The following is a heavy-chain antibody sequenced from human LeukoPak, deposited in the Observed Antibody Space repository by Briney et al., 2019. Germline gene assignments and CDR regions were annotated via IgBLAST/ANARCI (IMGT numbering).Heavy chain of an antibody. CDR3: ARHTDHYDSSGDYMGYHFDY. D-gene: IGHD3-22*01. Sequence: PSETLSLTCAVSGGSFNTYYWSWIRQPPGKGLEWVGYIYNSGSTNYNPSLKRRVTISVDTSTTQFSLKLSSVTAADTAVYYCARHTDHYDSSGDYMGYHFDYWGQGTLVTVSS. J-gene: IGHJ4*02. CDR2: IYNSGST. CDR1: GGSFNTYY. V-gene: IGHV4-59*08.